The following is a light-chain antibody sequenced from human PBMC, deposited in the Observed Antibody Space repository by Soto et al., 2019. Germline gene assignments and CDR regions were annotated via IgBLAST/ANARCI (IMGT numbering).Light chain of an antibody. V-gene: IGKV3-20*01. J-gene: IGKJ5*01. CDR3: QKYTGPPTT. CDR2: GAS. CDR1: QTVSSNY. Sequence: EIILTQSPDTLSLSPGEIATLSCSASQTVSSNYLAWCQQRPGQAPRLLIYGASTRAAGIPDRFSGSGSGTDFTLTITRLEPEDSAVYFCQKYTGPPTTFGQGTRLEIK.